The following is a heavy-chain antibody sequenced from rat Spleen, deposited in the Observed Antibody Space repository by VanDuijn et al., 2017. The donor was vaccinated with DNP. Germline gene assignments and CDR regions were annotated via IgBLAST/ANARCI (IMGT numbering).Heavy chain of an antibody. V-gene: IGHV2-72*01. J-gene: IGHJ2*01. D-gene: IGHD1-7*01. CDR2: IWAGGST. Sequence: QVQLEESGPGLMQPSETLSLTCTVSGFSLISNGVGWIRQPLGKGLVWMGTIWAGGSTTYNPGVQSRLSISRDTSKSQVFLTVSRLQREDTGTYFCVRHHTWGFDYWGQGVMVTVSS. CDR1: GFSLISNG. CDR3: VRHHTWGFDY.